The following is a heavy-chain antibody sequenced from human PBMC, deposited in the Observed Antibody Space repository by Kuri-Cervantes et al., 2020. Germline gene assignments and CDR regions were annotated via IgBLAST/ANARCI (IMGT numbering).Heavy chain of an antibody. CDR2: INHSGST. CDR1: GSSISSSSYY. J-gene: IGHJ4*02. D-gene: IGHD5-18*01. Sequence: GSLRLSCTVSGSSISSSSYYWGWIRQPPGKGLEWIGEINHSGSTNYNPSLKSRVTISVDTSKNQFSLKLSSVTAADTAVYYCARVDGASYGFNDYWGQGTLVTVSS. V-gene: IGHV4-39*07. CDR3: ARVDGASYGFNDY.